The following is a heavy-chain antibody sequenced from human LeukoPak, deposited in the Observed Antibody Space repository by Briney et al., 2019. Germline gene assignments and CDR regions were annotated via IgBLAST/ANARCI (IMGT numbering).Heavy chain of an antibody. J-gene: IGHJ4*02. CDR1: GGSISSGGYS. CDR2: IYHSGST. V-gene: IGHV4-30-2*01. CDR3: ARVDYYDSSGYNNNYYFDY. D-gene: IGHD3-22*01. Sequence: SETLSLTCAVSGGSISSGGYSWSWIRQPPGKGLEWIGYIYHSGSTYYNPSLKSRVTISVDRSENQFSLKLSSVTAADTAVYYCARVDYYDSSGYNNNYYFDYWGQGTLVTVSS.